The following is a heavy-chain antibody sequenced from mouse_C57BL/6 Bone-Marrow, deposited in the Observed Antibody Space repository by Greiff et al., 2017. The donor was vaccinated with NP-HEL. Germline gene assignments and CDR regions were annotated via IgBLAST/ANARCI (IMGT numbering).Heavy chain of an antibody. V-gene: IGHV5-4*03. Sequence: EVKLVESGGGLVKPGGSLKLSCAASGFTFSSYAMSWVRQTPEKRLEWVATISDGGSYTYYPDNVKGRFTISRDNAKNNLYLQMSHLKSEDTAMYYCARCSPWFAYWGQGTLVTVSA. D-gene: IGHD1-1*01. J-gene: IGHJ3*01. CDR1: GFTFSSYA. CDR3: ARCSPWFAY. CDR2: ISDGGSYT.